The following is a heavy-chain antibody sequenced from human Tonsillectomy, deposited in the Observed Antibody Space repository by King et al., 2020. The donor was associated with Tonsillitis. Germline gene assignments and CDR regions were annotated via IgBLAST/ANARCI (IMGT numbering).Heavy chain of an antibody. Sequence: VQLVESGGGLIQPGGSLRLSCAASGFTSSSYAMNWVRQAPGKGLEWVSGISGSGSDTYYADSVEGRFAISRDNSKNTLYLQMNSLRAEDTAVYYCAKDRGFWSPHGMDVWGQGTTVTVSS. CDR3: AKDRGFWSPHGMDV. J-gene: IGHJ6*02. CDR1: GFTSSSYA. D-gene: IGHD3-3*01. V-gene: IGHV3-23*04. CDR2: ISGSGSDT.